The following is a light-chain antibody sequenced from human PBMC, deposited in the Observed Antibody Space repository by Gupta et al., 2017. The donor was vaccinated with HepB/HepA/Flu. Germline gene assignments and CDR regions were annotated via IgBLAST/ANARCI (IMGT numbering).Light chain of an antibody. CDR2: AAS. V-gene: IGKV3-20*01. J-gene: IGKJ2*01. CDR1: QTVRSSY. CDR3: QQYDTSPFT. Sequence: EMLLTQSPGTLPLSPGERATLSCRASQTVRSSYLAWYQQKPGQAPRLLIYAASNRATDIPDRISGSGSGADFTLTISRLEPEDFAVYYCQQYDTSPFTFGQGTKLE.